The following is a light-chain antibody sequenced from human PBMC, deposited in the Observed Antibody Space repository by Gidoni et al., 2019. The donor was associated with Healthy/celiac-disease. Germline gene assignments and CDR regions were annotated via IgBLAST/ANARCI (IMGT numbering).Light chain of an antibody. Sequence: QSVLTQPPPASGTPGQRLTLSCSGSSSNIGSNTVNWYQQLPGTAPKLLIYSNNQRPSGVPDRFSGSNSGTSASLAISGLQSVDEADYYCAAWDDSLNVVFGGGTKLTVL. CDR1: SSNIGSNT. V-gene: IGLV1-44*01. CDR3: AAWDDSLNVV. J-gene: IGLJ2*01. CDR2: SNN.